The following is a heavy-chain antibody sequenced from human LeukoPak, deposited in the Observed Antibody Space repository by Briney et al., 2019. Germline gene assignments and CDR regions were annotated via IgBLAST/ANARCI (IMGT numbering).Heavy chain of an antibody. V-gene: IGHV1-8*01. J-gene: IGHJ6*02. CDR3: ARDGSGSYYLPIYYYYYGMDV. CDR2: MNPNSGNT. CDR1: GYTFTSYD. Sequence: ASVTVSCKASGYTFTSYDINWVRQAAGQGLEWMGWMNPNSGNTGHAQKFQGRVTMTRNTSISTAYMELSSLRSEDTAVYYCARDGSGSYYLPIYYYYYGMDVWGQGAAVTVSS. D-gene: IGHD3-10*01.